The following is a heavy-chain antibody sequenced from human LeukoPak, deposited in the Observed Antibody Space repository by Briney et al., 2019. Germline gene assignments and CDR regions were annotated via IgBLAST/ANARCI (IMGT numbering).Heavy chain of an antibody. V-gene: IGHV1-69*04. CDR2: IIPILGIA. D-gene: IGHD3-9*01. Sequence: ASVKVSCKASGGTFSSYAISWVRQAPGQGLEWMGRIIPILGIANYAQKFQGRVTITADKSTSTAYVELSSLRSEDTAVYYCARDVYDILTGRRGNWFDPWGQGTLVTVSS. CDR1: GGTFSSYA. CDR3: ARDVYDILTGRRGNWFDP. J-gene: IGHJ5*02.